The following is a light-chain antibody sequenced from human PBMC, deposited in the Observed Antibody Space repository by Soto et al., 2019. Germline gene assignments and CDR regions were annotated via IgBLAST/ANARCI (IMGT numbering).Light chain of an antibody. CDR3: SSYAGSYTLV. CDR2: DVS. Sequence: QSALTQPRSVSGSAGLSVTISCTGSSNDVGGYNFVSWYQQHPGKVPKLFIYDVSRRPSGVPDRFSGSKSGNTASLTISGLQAEDEPDYYCSSYAGSYTLVFGGGTKLTV. J-gene: IGLJ2*01. V-gene: IGLV2-11*01. CDR1: SNDVGGYNF.